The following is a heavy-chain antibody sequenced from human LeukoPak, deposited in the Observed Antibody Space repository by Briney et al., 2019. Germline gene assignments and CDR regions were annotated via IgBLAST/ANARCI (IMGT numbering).Heavy chain of an antibody. CDR3: ARDQLSGSFDY. CDR1: GYTFTSYY. J-gene: IGHJ4*02. D-gene: IGHD1-26*01. V-gene: IGHV1-46*01. CDR2: INPSGGST. Sequence: GASVKVSCKASGYTFTSYYMHWVRQAPGQGLEWMGIINPSGGSTSYTQKFQGRVTMTRDTSTSTVYMEPSSLRSEDTAVYYCARDQLSGSFDYWGQGTLVTVSS.